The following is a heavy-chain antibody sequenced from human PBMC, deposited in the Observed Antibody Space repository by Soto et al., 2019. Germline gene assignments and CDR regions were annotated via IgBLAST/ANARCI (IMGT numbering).Heavy chain of an antibody. CDR1: GFTFSSYS. CDR2: ISSSSSTI. CDR3: ARDSFSGGYDYIWGSYREAYFDY. Sequence: EVQLVESGGGLVQPGGSLRLSCAASGFTFSSYSMNWVRQAPGKGLEWVSYISSSSSTIYYADSVKGRFTISRDNAKNSLYLQMNSLRAEDTAVYYWARDSFSGGYDYIWGSYREAYFDYWGQGTLVTVSS. J-gene: IGHJ4*02. D-gene: IGHD3-16*02. V-gene: IGHV3-48*01.